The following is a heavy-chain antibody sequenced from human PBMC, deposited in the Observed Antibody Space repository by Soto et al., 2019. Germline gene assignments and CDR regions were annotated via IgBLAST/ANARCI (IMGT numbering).Heavy chain of an antibody. CDR2: ISYDGSNK. CDR3: AKDRGYYGSGIMYYYYYYMDV. D-gene: IGHD3-10*01. Sequence: GGSLRLSCAASGFTFSSYGMHWVRQAPGKGLEWVAVISYDGSNKYYADSVKGRFTISRDNSKNTLYLQMNSLRAEDTAVYYCAKDRGYYGSGIMYYYYYYMDVWGKGTTVTVSS. V-gene: IGHV3-30*18. CDR1: GFTFSSYG. J-gene: IGHJ6*03.